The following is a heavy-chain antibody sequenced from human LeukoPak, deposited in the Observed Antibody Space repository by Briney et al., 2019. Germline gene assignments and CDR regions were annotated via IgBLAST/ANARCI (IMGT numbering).Heavy chain of an antibody. Sequence: SETLSLTCTVSGGSIRSYYWNWIRQPAGKGLEWVGRIYTSGSTNYNPSLKSRVTMSVDTSKNQFSLKLTSVTAADTAVYYCARHDPIVGTPDAFDIWGQGTMVTVSS. CDR3: ARHDPIVGTPDAFDI. V-gene: IGHV4-4*07. CDR1: GGSIRSYY. CDR2: IYTSGST. D-gene: IGHD1-26*01. J-gene: IGHJ3*02.